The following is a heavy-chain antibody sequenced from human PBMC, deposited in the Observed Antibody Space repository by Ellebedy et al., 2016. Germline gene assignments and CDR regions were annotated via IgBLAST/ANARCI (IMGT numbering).Heavy chain of an antibody. D-gene: IGHD3-22*01. CDR3: ARDYYDSTTGYMDV. Sequence: GESLKISXAASGFTFSSYSMNWVRQAPGKGLEWVSSISSSRSYIYNADSVKGRFTISRDNAKNSLYLQMNSLRADDTAVYYCARDYYDSTTGYMDVWGKGTTVTVSS. V-gene: IGHV3-21*01. CDR1: GFTFSSYS. J-gene: IGHJ6*03. CDR2: ISSSRSYI.